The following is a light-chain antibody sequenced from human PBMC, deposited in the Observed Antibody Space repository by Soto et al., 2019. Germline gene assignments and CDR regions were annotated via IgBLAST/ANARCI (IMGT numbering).Light chain of an antibody. CDR1: QSCSSSY. Sequence: VLTQSPVTLSLSTVEIPTLSGSASQSCSSSYLAWYQQKPGQAPRLLIYGASSRATCIPDRFSGSGPGTDFTLTIRRLEPEDFAVYYCQQYGSSPPINCGKGQRLAIK. CDR3: QQYGSSPPIN. J-gene: IGKJ5*01. V-gene: IGKV3-20*01. CDR2: GAS.